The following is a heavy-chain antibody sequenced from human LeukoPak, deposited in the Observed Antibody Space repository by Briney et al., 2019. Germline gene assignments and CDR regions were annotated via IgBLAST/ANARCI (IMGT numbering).Heavy chain of an antibody. J-gene: IGHJ6*03. CDR3: ARGCRYYDFWSGYYTDYYYYYMDV. CDR2: MNTNSGNT. CDR1: GYTFTSYD. V-gene: IGHV1-8*01. Sequence: GASVKVSCKASGYTFTSYDINWVRQATGQGLEWMGWMNTNSGNTGYAQKFQGRVTMTRNTSISTAYMELSSLRSEDTAVYYCARGCRYYDFWSGYYTDYYYYYMDVWGEGTTVTVSS. D-gene: IGHD3-3*01.